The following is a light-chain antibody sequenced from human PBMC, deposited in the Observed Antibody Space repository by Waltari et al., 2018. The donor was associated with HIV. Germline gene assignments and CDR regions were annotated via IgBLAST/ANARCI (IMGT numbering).Light chain of an antibody. CDR1: QSVLYSSNNKNY. CDR2: WAS. V-gene: IGKV4-1*01. CDR3: QQYYSTPPT. J-gene: IGKJ1*01. Sequence: DIVMTQSPDSLVVSLGERATINCKSSQSVLYSSNNKNYLAWYQQKPGQPPKLLIYWASTRESGGPDRFSGSGSGTDFTLTISSLQAEDVAVYYCQQYYSTPPTFGQGTKVEIK.